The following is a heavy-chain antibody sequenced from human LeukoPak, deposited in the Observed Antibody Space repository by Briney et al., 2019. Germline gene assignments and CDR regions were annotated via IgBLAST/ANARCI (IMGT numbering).Heavy chain of an antibody. D-gene: IGHD3-3*01. CDR2: INPSGGST. Sequence: ASVKVSCKASGYTFTSYYMHWVRQAPGQGLERMGIINPSGGSTSYAQKFQGRVTMTRDTSTSTVYMELSSLRSEDTAVYYCARGDYDFWSGYQNWFDPWGQGTLVTVSS. V-gene: IGHV1-46*01. CDR1: GYTFTSYY. J-gene: IGHJ5*02. CDR3: ARGDYDFWSGYQNWFDP.